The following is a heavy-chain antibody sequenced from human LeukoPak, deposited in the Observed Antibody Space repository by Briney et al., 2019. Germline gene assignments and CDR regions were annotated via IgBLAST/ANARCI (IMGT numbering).Heavy chain of an antibody. J-gene: IGHJ4*02. CDR3: TRMPTGYDILTGYYTSGVGY. D-gene: IGHD3-9*01. V-gene: IGHV3-73*01. CDR1: GFTFSGSA. CDR2: IRSKANSYAT. Sequence: GGSLRLSCAASGFTFSGSAMHWVRQASGKGLEWVGRIRSKANSYATAYAASVKGMFTISRDDSKNTAYLQMNSLKTEHTAVYYCTRMPTGYDILTGYYTSGVGYWGQGTLVTVSS.